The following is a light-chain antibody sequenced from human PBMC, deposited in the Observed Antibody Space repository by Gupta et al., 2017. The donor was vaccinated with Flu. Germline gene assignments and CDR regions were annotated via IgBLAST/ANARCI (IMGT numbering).Light chain of an antibody. Sequence: AIQMTQSPSSLSASVGDRVTIPCRASQGIRDDLVWYQQKPGKAPKLLIYAASSLQSGVPSRFSGSGSGTDFTPTISSLQPEDFATYYCLQDYNYPRAFGQGTKVEIK. CDR1: QGIRDD. CDR2: AAS. CDR3: LQDYNYPRA. V-gene: IGKV1-6*01. J-gene: IGKJ1*01.